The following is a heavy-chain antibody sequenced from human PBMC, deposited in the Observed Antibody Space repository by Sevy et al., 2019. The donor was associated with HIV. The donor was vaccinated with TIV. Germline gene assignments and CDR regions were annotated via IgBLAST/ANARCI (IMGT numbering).Heavy chain of an antibody. D-gene: IGHD1-26*01. J-gene: IGHJ4*02. Sequence: GGSLRLSCAASGFSFTNAWMSWVRQAPGKGLEWVGRIKSKTDGGTRDFAAPVKGRFAISRDDSKSTFYLQMDSLKTEDTCVYYCTAGVGTSDCDYWGQGILVTVSS. CDR3: TAGVGTSDCDY. CDR1: GFSFTNAW. V-gene: IGHV3-15*01. CDR2: IKSKTDGGTR.